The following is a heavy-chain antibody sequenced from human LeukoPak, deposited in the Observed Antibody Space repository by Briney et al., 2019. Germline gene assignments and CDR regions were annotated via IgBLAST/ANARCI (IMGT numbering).Heavy chain of an antibody. CDR3: ARGILRDYYDSSGFYHRGGVGY. Sequence: AETLSLTCAVYGGSFSGYYWSWIRQPPGKVLEWIGEINHSGSTNYNPSLKSRVTISVDTSKNQFSLKLSSVTAADTAVYFCARGILRDYYDSSGFYHRGGVGYWGQGTLVTVSS. V-gene: IGHV4-34*01. D-gene: IGHD3-22*01. CDR1: GGSFSGYY. CDR2: INHSGST. J-gene: IGHJ4*02.